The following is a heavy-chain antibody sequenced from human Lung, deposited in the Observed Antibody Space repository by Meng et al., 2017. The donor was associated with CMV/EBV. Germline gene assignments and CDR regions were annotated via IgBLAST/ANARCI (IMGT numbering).Heavy chain of an antibody. J-gene: IGHJ4*02. CDR2: IREDGSSK. D-gene: IGHD2-2*02. CDR1: GFTFSTSW. V-gene: IGHV3-7*01. Sequence: ESLKISXAASGFTFSTSWMTWVRQAPGKGLEWVANIREDGSSKYYADPVKGRFTISRDNAKNSLFLQMSSLRAEDTAMYYCARAGLGYCSVTSCYNDYWGQGTLVTVSS. CDR3: ARAGLGYCSVTSCYNDY.